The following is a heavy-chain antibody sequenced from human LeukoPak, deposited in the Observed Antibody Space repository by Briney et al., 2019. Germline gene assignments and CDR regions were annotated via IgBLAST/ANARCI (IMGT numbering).Heavy chain of an antibody. CDR1: GGSISNYY. Sequence: SETLSLTCTVSGGSISNYYWSWIRQPPGKGREGIGYIYYSGSTNYNPSPKSRVTISVDTSKNQFSLKLSSVTAADTAVYYCASDRDGYNTFDYWGQGTLVTVSS. J-gene: IGHJ4*02. D-gene: IGHD5-24*01. V-gene: IGHV4-59*01. CDR3: ASDRDGYNTFDY. CDR2: IYYSGST.